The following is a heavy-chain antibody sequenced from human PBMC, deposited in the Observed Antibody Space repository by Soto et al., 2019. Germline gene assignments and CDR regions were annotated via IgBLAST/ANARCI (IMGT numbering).Heavy chain of an antibody. CDR1: GFTFSSYA. CDR2: ISGSGGST. CDR3: AKMSIAAHDAFDI. V-gene: IGHV3-23*01. Sequence: GGSLRLSCTASGFTFSSYAMSWVRQAPGKGLEWVSAISGSGGSTYYADSVKGRFTISRDNSKNTLYLQMNSLRAEDTAVYYCAKMSIAAHDAFDIWGQGTMVTVSS. J-gene: IGHJ3*02. D-gene: IGHD6-6*01.